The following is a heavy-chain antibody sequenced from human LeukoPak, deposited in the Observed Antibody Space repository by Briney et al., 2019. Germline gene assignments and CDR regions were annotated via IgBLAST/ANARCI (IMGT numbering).Heavy chain of an antibody. CDR3: ARDRGQLDNYYYYGMDV. CDR1: GFTFSSYA. V-gene: IGHV3-30-3*01. J-gene: IGHJ6*02. D-gene: IGHD6-13*01. Sequence: PGGSLRLSCAASGFTFSSYALHWVRQAPGKGLEWVAVISYDGSNKYYADSVKGRFTISRDNSKNTLYLQMNSLRAEDTAGYYCARDRGQLDNYYYYGMDVWGQGTTVTVSS. CDR2: ISYDGSNK.